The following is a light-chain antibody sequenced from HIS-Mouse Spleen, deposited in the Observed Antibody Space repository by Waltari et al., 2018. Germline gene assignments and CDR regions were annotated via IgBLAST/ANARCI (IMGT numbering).Light chain of an antibody. CDR2: DDS. CDR1: NIGSKR. Sequence: SYVLTQPPSVSVAPGKTARITCGGNNIGSKRVLWYQQKPGQAPVLVVYDDSDRPSGIPERFSGSNSGNTATLTISRVEAGDEADYYCQVWDSSSDHVVFGGGTKLTVL. J-gene: IGLJ2*01. V-gene: IGLV3-21*03. CDR3: QVWDSSSDHVV.